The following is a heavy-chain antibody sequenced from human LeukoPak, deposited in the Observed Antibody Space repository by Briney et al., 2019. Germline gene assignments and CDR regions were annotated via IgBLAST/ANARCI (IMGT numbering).Heavy chain of an antibody. CDR2: IKQDETEK. D-gene: IGHD3-10*01. CDR3: ARDSVDYGSGSKNLRDY. V-gene: IGHV3-7*01. Sequence: PGGSLRLSCTASGFTFSNFWMGWVRQAPGKGLEWVANIKQDETEKFYLGSVKGRFTISRDNAKNSLYLQMNSLRDEDTAVYYCARDSVDYGSGSKNLRDYWGQGTLVTVSS. J-gene: IGHJ4*02. CDR1: GFTFSNFW.